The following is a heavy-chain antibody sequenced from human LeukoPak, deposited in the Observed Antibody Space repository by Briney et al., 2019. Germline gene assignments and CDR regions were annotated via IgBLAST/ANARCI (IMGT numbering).Heavy chain of an antibody. J-gene: IGHJ1*01. V-gene: IGHV3-74*01. Sequence: GGSLRLSCAASGFTFSNYWMHWVRQAPGKGLLWVARINSDGSSTTYADSVKGRFTISRDNAKNTLYLQMNSLRAEDTAVYYCAKKLSGSYEEGMQQWGQGTLVTVSS. D-gene: IGHD1-26*01. CDR2: INSDGSST. CDR3: AKKLSGSYEEGMQQ. CDR1: GFTFSNYW.